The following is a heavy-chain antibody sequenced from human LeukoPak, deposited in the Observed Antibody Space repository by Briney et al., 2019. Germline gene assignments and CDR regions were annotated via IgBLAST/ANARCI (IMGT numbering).Heavy chain of an antibody. J-gene: IGHJ4*02. CDR3: VKQRGVYLDFDY. Sequence: GGSLRLSCAASGFTFSSYAMGWVRQAPGKGLEWVSSIIGSGGYSYYPDSVKGRFTISRDNSKSTLSLQMDSLRADDTAVYYCVKQRGVYLDFDYWGQGTLVTVSS. CDR2: IIGSGGYS. V-gene: IGHV3-23*01. D-gene: IGHD1-26*01. CDR1: GFTFSSYA.